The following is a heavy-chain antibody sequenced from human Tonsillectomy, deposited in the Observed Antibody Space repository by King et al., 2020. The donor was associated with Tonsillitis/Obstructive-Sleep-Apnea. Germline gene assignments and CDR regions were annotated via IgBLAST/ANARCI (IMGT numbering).Heavy chain of an antibody. CDR3: ARPWGYCSGGGC. Sequence: VQLVGSGGGLVQPGGSLRLSCAASGFTVRSNYMSWVRQAPGKGLEWVSVIYSGGSTYYADSVKGRFTISRDNSKNTLYLQMNSLRAEDTAVYYCARPWGYCSGGGCGGQGTLVTVSS. CDR1: GFTVRSNY. J-gene: IGHJ4*02. CDR2: IYSGGST. V-gene: IGHV3-66*01. D-gene: IGHD2-15*01.